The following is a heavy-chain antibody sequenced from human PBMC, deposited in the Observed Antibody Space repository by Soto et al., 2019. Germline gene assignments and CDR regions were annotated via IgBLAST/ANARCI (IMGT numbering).Heavy chain of an antibody. J-gene: IGHJ4*02. V-gene: IGHV3-23*01. Sequence: QPGGSLRLSCATSGFTLSNFAMSWVRQAPGKGLEWVSVVSGSGVTTKYADSVQGRFIISKDTPQNTLSLQMHSLRVEDTGVYYCVKGRRRGLNNGNFDFWGQGTLVTVSS. D-gene: IGHD3-10*01. CDR2: VSGSGVTT. CDR3: VKGRRRGLNNGNFDF. CDR1: GFTLSNFA.